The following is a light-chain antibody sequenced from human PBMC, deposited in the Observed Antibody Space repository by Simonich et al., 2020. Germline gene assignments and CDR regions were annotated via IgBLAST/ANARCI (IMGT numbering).Light chain of an antibody. Sequence: EVVMTQSPLSLPVTLGQPASISCRSSQSLVHSDGNTYLNWFQQRPGQSPRRLIYKVSNRDSGVPDRFSGSGSGTDCTLKISRVEAEDVGVYYCMQGTHWPPWTFGQGTKVEIK. CDR2: KVS. CDR3: MQGTHWPPWT. CDR1: QSLVHSDGNTY. V-gene: IGKV2-30*02. J-gene: IGKJ1*01.